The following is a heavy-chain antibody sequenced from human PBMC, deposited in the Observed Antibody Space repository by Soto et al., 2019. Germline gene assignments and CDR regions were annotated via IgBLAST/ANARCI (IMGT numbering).Heavy chain of an antibody. J-gene: IGHJ4*02. Sequence: QVQLVESGGGVVQPGKSLRLSCAASGFAFSHYPVHWVRQAPGKGLEWVAVISYDGSNKYYEDSVKGRFTIFRDNSKNTLNLQTNTLRDKETALYYCVREGDCSGGSCSIFDYWGQGTLVTVSS. CDR1: GFAFSHYP. D-gene: IGHD2-15*01. V-gene: IGHV3-30-3*01. CDR2: ISYDGSNK. CDR3: VREGDCSGGSCSIFDY.